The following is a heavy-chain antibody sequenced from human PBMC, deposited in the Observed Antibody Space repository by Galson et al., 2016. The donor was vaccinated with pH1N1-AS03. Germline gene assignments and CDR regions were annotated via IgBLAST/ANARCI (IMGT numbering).Heavy chain of an antibody. CDR3: AKVGGVFDWNDYNYMDV. Sequence: SLRLSCAASGFTFSDSWMSWVRQAPGEGLEWVADIKQDGGEKYYVDSVKGRFTISRDNAKNSLYLQMDSLSAEDTAVYYCAKVGGVFDWNDYNYMDVWGTGTTVTVAS. CDR1: GFTFSDSW. J-gene: IGHJ6*03. V-gene: IGHV3-7*01. CDR2: IKQDGGEK. D-gene: IGHD1-1*01.